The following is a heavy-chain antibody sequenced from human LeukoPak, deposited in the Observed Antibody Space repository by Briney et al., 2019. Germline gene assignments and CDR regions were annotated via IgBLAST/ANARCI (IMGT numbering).Heavy chain of an antibody. CDR3: ARDSALAQAVMFDY. CDR2: IDHSGST. Sequence: SETLSLTCAVYGGSFSGDFWSWIRQSPGKGLEWTGSIDHSGSTYYNPSLKSRITISVDTSKNQFSLKLSSVTAADTAVYYCARDSALAQAVMFDYWGQGTLVTVSS. D-gene: IGHD6-19*01. J-gene: IGHJ4*02. CDR1: GGSFSGDF. V-gene: IGHV4-34*01.